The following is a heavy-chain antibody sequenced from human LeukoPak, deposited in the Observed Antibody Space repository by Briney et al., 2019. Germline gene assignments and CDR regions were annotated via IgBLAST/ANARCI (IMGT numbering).Heavy chain of an antibody. CDR1: GYTFTNYP. D-gene: IGHD3-3*01. CDR2: INAGNGNT. J-gene: IGHJ6*02. Sequence: ASVKVSCKASGYTFTNYPIHWVRQAPGPRLEWMGWINAGNGNTKYSEKFQGRVTITRDTSARMAYMELSSLRSEDTAVYYCARANDFWSGYYNYGMDVWGQGTTVTVSS. CDR3: ARANDFWSGYYNYGMDV. V-gene: IGHV1-3*01.